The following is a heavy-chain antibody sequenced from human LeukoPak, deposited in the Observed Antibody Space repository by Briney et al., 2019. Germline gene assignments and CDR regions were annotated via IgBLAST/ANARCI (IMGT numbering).Heavy chain of an antibody. CDR2: IYYSGST. J-gene: IGHJ5*02. D-gene: IGHD2-15*01. CDR1: GGSISSGGYY. Sequence: SETLSLTCAVSGGSISSGGYYWSWIRQHPGQGLEWIGYIYYSGSTYYNPSLKSRVTISVDTSKNQFSLKLSSVTAADTAVYYCARGRIGWFDPWGQGTLVTVSS. V-gene: IGHV4-31*11. CDR3: ARGRIGWFDP.